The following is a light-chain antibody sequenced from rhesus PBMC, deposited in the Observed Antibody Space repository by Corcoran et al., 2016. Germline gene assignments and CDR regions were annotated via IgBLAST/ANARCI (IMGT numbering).Light chain of an antibody. CDR1: QAITNY. V-gene: IGKV1-25*01. CDR2: EAS. Sequence: DIQMTQSPSSLSASVGDRVTITCRASQAITNYLAWYQQKPGETTKLLIYEASSFQRGIPSRFSGTGSGTAFTLTISSLQSEYFATYYCQHSYETPWTFGQGTKVEIK. CDR3: QHSYETPWT. J-gene: IGKJ1*01.